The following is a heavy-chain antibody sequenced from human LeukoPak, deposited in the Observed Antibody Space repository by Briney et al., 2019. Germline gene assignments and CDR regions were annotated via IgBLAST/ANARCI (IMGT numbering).Heavy chain of an antibody. D-gene: IGHD3-22*01. CDR3: VRDGVRGSYDHTHFDY. J-gene: IGHJ4*02. V-gene: IGHV3-7*01. Sequence: GSLRLSCAASGFTFSSYWMSWVRQAPGKGLEWVANTDQVESEKYYVDSVKGRFAISRDNAKNSLYLQMNSLGVEDTAVYYCVRDGVRGSYDHTHFDYWGPGTVVTVSS. CDR2: TDQVESEK. CDR1: GFTFSSYW.